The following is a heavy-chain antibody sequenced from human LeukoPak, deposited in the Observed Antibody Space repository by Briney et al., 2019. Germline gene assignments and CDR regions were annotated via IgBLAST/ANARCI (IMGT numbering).Heavy chain of an antibody. V-gene: IGHV1-69*05. J-gene: IGHJ4*02. CDR3: ASLRTSYGLTGQYYFEY. Sequence: SVKVSCKASGGTFSSYAISWVRQTPGQGLEWMGGIIPIFGTANYAQKFQGRVTITTDESTSTAYMELSSLRSEDTAVYHCASLRTSYGLTGQYYFEYWGQGTLVTVSS. CDR1: GGTFSSYA. CDR2: IIPIFGTA. D-gene: IGHD5-18*01.